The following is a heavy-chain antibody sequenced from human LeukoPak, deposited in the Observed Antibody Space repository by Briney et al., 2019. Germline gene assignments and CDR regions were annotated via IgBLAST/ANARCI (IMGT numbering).Heavy chain of an antibody. CDR2: IYGSGDT. Sequence: GGSLRLSCAASGFTVSSNYMSWVRQAPGKGLEWASIIYGSGDTCYADSVKGRFTISRDNSKNTLFLQMSSLRAEDTALYYCAKALRASSYDYWGQGTLVTVSS. J-gene: IGHJ4*02. V-gene: IGHV3-66*01. CDR1: GFTVSSNY. CDR3: AKALRASSYDY. D-gene: IGHD1-1*01.